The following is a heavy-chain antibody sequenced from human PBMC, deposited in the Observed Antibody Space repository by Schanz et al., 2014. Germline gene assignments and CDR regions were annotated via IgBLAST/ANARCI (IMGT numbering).Heavy chain of an antibody. J-gene: IGHJ6*02. Sequence: VQLVESGGGVVQPGRSPRLSCAASGFTFNSYAMTWVRQAPGKGLEWVSALSGSGGSTYYADSVKGRFTISRDNSKNTLYLQMNSLSADDTAVFYCAKGMGYCSGGTCYDYYYYGLDVWGQGTTVTVSS. D-gene: IGHD2-15*01. CDR2: LSGSGGST. CDR1: GFTFNSYA. CDR3: AKGMGYCSGGTCYDYYYYGLDV. V-gene: IGHV3-23*04.